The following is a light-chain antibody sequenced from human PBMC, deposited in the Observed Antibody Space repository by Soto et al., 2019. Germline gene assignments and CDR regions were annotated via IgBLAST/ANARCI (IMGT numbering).Light chain of an antibody. V-gene: IGKV3-15*01. CDR1: QSVRSN. J-gene: IGKJ1*01. Sequence: EKVMTQXPGXXXXSXXXRXTLXXXASQSVRSNLAWYQQKPGQPPRLLIYDASTRATRIPSRFSGSGSGTEFTLTISSLQSEDFAVYYCQQYDNWPRTFGQGTKVDI. CDR3: QQYDNWPRT. CDR2: DAS.